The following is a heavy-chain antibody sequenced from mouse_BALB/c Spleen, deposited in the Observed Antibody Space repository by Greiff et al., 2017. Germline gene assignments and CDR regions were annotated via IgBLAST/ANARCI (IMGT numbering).Heavy chain of an antibody. D-gene: IGHD1-2*01. J-gene: IGHJ2*01. CDR1: GFTFSSYA. V-gene: IGHV5-6-5*01. Sequence: EVKLVESGGGLVKPGGSLKLSCAASGFTFSSYAMSWVRQTPEKRLEWVASISSGGSTYYPDSVKGRFTISRDNARNILYLQMSSLRSEDTAMYYCARENSLLRLLDYWGQGTTLTVSS. CDR2: ISSGGST. CDR3: ARENSLLRLLDY.